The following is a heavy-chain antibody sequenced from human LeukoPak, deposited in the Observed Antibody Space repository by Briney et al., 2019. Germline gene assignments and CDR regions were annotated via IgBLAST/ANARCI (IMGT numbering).Heavy chain of an antibody. CDR3: ASVYSDSRLD. V-gene: IGHV3-53*01. D-gene: IGHD3-22*01. Sequence: PGGSLRLSCAASGFTFSGEYISWVRQAPGKWLEWVSAVYRNGSTFYADSVKGRFTISRDNSENTLYLQMNSLRAEDTAVYYCASVYSDSRLDGGQGILLTVSS. CDR2: VYRNGST. CDR1: GFTFSGEY. J-gene: IGHJ4*02.